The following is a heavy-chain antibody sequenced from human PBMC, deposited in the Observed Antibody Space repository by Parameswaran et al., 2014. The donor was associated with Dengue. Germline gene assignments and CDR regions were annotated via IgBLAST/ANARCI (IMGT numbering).Heavy chain of an antibody. V-gene: IGHV4-34*01. J-gene: IGHJ6*02. D-gene: IGHD5-12*01. CDR3: ARGRATGV. CDR2: INHSGST. Sequence: RWIRQPPGKGLEWIGEINHSGSTNYNPSLKSRVTISVDTSKNQFSLKLSSVTAADTAVYYCARGRATGVWGQGTTVTVSS.